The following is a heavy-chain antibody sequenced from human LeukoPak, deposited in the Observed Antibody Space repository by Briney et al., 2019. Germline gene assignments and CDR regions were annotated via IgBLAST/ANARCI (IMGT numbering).Heavy chain of an antibody. CDR1: GYTFTGYY. V-gene: IGHV1-2*02. Sequence: GASVKVSCKASGYTFTGYYMHWVRQAPGQGLEWMGWINPNSGGTNYAQKLQGRVTMTTDTSTSTAYMELRSLRSDDTAVYYCARRGVVVTGFDYWGQGTLVTVSS. CDR2: INPNSGGT. J-gene: IGHJ4*02. CDR3: ARRGVVVTGFDY. D-gene: IGHD2-21*02.